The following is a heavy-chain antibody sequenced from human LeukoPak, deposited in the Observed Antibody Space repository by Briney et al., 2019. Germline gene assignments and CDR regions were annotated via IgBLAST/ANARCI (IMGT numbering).Heavy chain of an antibody. V-gene: IGHV3-43*01. CDR3: AKDIGYSYGYFDY. D-gene: IGHD5-18*01. J-gene: IGHJ4*02. Sequence: GGSLRLSCAASGFTFDDYTMHWVRQAPGKGLEWVSLISWDGGSTYYADSVKGRFTISRDNSKSSLYLQMNSLRTEDTALYYCAKDIGYSYGYFDYWGQGTLVTVSS. CDR1: GFTFDDYT. CDR2: ISWDGGST.